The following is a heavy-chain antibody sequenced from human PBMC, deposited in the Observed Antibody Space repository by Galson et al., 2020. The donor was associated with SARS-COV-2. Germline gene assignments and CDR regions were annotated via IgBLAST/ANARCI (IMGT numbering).Heavy chain of an antibody. D-gene: IGHD3-10*01. Sequence: GESLKISCKGSGYSFTSYWIGWVRQMPGKGLEWMGIIYPGDSDTRYSPSFQGKVTISADKSISTAYLQWSSLKASDTAMYYCARPRRGRLLWFGESLFDYWGQGTLVTVSS. CDR2: IYPGDSDT. CDR3: ARPRRGRLLWFGESLFDY. V-gene: IGHV5-51*01. J-gene: IGHJ4*02. CDR1: GYSFTSYW.